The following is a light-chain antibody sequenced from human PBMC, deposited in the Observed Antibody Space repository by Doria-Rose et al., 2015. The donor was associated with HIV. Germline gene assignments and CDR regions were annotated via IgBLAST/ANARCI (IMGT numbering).Light chain of an antibody. J-gene: IGKJ1*01. CDR2: GSF. CDR3: QQTYTSPST. CDR1: HSINSY. V-gene: IGKV1-39*01. Sequence: DIRVTQSPSSLSASVGGSVTITCRASHSINSYLNWYQQKPGKAPNLLIYGSFSMQDGVPSRFSGSGSGTECTLTISNLQPEDFATYYCQQTYTSPSTFGQGTKIEIK.